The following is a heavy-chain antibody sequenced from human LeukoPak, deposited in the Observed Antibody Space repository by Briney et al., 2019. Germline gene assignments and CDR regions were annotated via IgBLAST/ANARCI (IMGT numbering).Heavy chain of an antibody. Sequence: SGGSLRLSCAASGFTFSSYSMSWVRRAPGKGLEWVSSISSSSSYIYYADSVKGRFTISRDNAKNSLYLQMNSLRAEDTAVYYCARGENYYFDYWGQGTLVTVSS. CDR2: ISSSSSYI. CDR3: ARGENYYFDY. D-gene: IGHD1-26*01. CDR1: GFTFSSYS. J-gene: IGHJ4*02. V-gene: IGHV3-21*01.